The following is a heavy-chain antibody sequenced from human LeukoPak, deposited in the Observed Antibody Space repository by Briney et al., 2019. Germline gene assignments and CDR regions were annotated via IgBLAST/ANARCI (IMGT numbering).Heavy chain of an antibody. CDR2: INPNSGGT. V-gene: IGHV1-2*02. CDR3: ARDILWFGIHPHGVDY. D-gene: IGHD3-10*01. CDR1: GYTFTGYY. J-gene: IGHJ4*02. Sequence: ASVKVSCKASGYTFTGYYMHWVRQAPGQGLEWMGWINPNSGGTNYAQKFQGRVTMTRDTSISTAYMELSRLRSDDTAVYYCARDILWFGIHPHGVDYWGQGTLVTVSS.